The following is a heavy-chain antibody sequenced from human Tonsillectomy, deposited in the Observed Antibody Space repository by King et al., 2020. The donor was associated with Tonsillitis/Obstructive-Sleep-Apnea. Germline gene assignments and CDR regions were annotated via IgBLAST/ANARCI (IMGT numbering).Heavy chain of an antibody. Sequence: VQLVESGAEVKKPGSSVKVSCTASGGTFSSYAISWVRQAPGQGLEWMGGIIPILGIANYAQQFQGRVTITADKSTSTAYMELSSLRSEDTAVYYCADEDYGNHQHIYDYDMDVWGQGTTVTVSS. CDR1: GGTFSSYA. V-gene: IGHV1-69*10. J-gene: IGHJ6*02. D-gene: IGHD4-17*01. CDR3: ADEDYGNHQHIYDYDMDV. CDR2: IIPILGIA.